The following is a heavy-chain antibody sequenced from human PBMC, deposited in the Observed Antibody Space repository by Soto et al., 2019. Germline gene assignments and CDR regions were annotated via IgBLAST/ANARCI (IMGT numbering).Heavy chain of an antibody. CDR2: INRTRNHI. J-gene: IGHJ6*02. D-gene: IGHD3-10*01. CDR1: GFTFSNYT. V-gene: IGHV3-21*01. Sequence: PGGSLRLSCAASGFTFSNYTLNWVRQAPGKGLEWVSIINRTRNHIYYADSVKGRFTVSRDNAENSLYLQMNSLRAEDTAVYYCAKERGRGSQVSGGMDAWGQGTTVTVSS. CDR3: AKERGRGSQVSGGMDA.